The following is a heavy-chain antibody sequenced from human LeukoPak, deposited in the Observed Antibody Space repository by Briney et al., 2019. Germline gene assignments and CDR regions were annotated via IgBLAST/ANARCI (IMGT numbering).Heavy chain of an antibody. CDR2: IDGGSISI. CDR3: AKGIYSSGWSYFDY. Sequence: SGGSLRLSCAASGFTFSIYAMSWVRQAPGKGLEWVSTIDGGSISIHYADSVKGRFTISRDNSKNTLYLQMNSLRAEDTAVYYCAKGIYSSGWSYFDYWGHGTLVTVSS. V-gene: IGHV3-23*01. J-gene: IGHJ4*01. D-gene: IGHD6-19*01. CDR1: GFTFSIYA.